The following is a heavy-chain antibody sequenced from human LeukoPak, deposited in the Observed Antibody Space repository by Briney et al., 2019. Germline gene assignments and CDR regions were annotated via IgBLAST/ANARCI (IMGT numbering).Heavy chain of an antibody. J-gene: IGHJ4*02. CDR3: ARGHVEMATLY. CDR1: GGSISSGDYY. CDR2: IYYSGST. D-gene: IGHD5-24*01. Sequence: SETLSLTCTVSGGSISSGDYYWSWIRQPPGKGLEWIGYIYYSGSTYYNPSLKSRVTISVDTSKNQFSLKLSSVTAADTAVYYCARGHVEMATLYWGQGTLVTVSS. V-gene: IGHV4-30-4*01.